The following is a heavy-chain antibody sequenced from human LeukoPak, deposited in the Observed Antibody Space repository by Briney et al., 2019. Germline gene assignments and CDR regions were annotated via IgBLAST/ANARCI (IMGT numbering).Heavy chain of an antibody. CDR1: GYTFTSYA. J-gene: IGHJ5*02. V-gene: IGHV1-3*01. CDR3: ARFTMTRGWFDP. CDR2: INAGNGNT. Sequence: GASVKVSCKASGYTFTSYAMHWVRQAPGQRLEWMGWINAGNGNTKYSQKFQGRVTITRDTSAGTAYMELSSLRSEDTAVYYCARFTMTRGWFDPWGQGTLVTVSS. D-gene: IGHD3-22*01.